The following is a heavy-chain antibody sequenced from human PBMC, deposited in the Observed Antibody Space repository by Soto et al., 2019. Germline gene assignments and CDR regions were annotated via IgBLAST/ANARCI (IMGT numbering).Heavy chain of an antibody. V-gene: IGHV3-33*01. CDR2: IWYDGSNK. CDR3: ARQNYGSGSYYSETRKYYYYGMDV. J-gene: IGHJ6*02. Sequence: GGSLRLSCAASGFTFSSYGMHWVRQAPGKGLEWVAVIWYDGSNKYYADSVKGRFTISRDNSKNTLYLQMNSLRAEDTAVYYCARQNYGSGSYYSETRKYYYYGMDVWGQGTTVTVSS. CDR1: GFTFSSYG. D-gene: IGHD3-10*01.